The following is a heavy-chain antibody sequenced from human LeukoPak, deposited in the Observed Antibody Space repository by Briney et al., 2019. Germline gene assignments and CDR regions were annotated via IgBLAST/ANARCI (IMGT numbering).Heavy chain of an antibody. D-gene: IGHD2-15*01. J-gene: IGHJ4*02. V-gene: IGHV1-24*01. CDR2: IDHENGEE. CDR3: ATEGDYSLDY. CDR1: GYSLSELL. Sequence: ASVKVSCKVSGYSLSELLIHWVRQPLGKGLEWMAGIDHENGEEVSAQNFQGRVTVAKDTSTDTAYMELSGLKSDDLAIYYCATEGDYSLDYWGQGTLVIVSS.